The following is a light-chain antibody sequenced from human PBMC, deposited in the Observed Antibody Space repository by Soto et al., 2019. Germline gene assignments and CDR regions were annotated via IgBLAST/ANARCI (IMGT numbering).Light chain of an antibody. CDR1: QSISSW. CDR3: QQYNSYSPIT. Sequence: IQLTQSPSSLSASVGDRVTITCRASQSISSWLAWYQQKPGKAPKLLIYKASSLESGVPSRFSGSGSGTEFTLTISSLQPDDFATYYCQQYNSYSPITFGQGTRLEIK. J-gene: IGKJ5*01. CDR2: KAS. V-gene: IGKV1-5*03.